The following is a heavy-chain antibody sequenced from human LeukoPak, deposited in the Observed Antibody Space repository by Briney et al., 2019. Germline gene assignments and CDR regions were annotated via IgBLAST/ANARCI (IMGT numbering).Heavy chain of an antibody. J-gene: IGHJ4*02. CDR1: GYTFTGYY. V-gene: IGHV1-46*01. CDR3: ARVFQDCSSTSCYGYYFDY. D-gene: IGHD2-2*01. CDR2: INPSGGST. Sequence: GASVKVSCKASGYTFTGYYMHWVRQAPGQGLEWMGIINPSGGSTSYAQKFQGRVTMTRDMSTSTVYMELSSLRSEDTAVYYCARVFQDCSSTSCYGYYFDYWGQGTLVTVSS.